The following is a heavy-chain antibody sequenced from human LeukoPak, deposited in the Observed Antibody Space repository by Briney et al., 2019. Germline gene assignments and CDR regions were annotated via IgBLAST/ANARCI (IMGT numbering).Heavy chain of an antibody. V-gene: IGHV1-18*01. D-gene: IGHD6-19*01. CDR1: GYTFTSYG. Sequence: ASVKVSCKASGYTFTSYGISWVRQAPGQGLEWMGWISAYNGNTSYAQKLQGRVTMTTDTSTSTAYMELRSLRSDDTAVYYCAHDSSGWHIVGNWFDPWGQGTLVTVSS. CDR2: ISAYNGNT. CDR3: AHDSSGWHIVGNWFDP. J-gene: IGHJ5*02.